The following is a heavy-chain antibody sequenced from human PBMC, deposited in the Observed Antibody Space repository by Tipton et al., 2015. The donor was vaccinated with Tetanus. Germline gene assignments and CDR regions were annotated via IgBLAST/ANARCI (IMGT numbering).Heavy chain of an antibody. Sequence: TLSLTCTVSGASLSSYYWTWIRQPPGKGLEWIGYIYQTDIKYNPSLKSRVTVSGDTSKNRFSLNLTSVTAADTAVYFCARDRGGSYFDYWGQGTLVTVSS. J-gene: IGHJ4*02. CDR2: IYQTDI. V-gene: IGHV4-59*01. CDR3: ARDRGGSYFDY. CDR1: GASLSSYY. D-gene: IGHD3-16*01.